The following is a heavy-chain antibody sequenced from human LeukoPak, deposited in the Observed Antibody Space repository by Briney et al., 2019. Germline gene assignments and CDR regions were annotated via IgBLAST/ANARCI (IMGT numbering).Heavy chain of an antibody. CDR1: GFTFSSYS. Sequence: GGSLRLSCAASGFTFSSYSMNWVRQAPGKGLEWVSSISSSSSYIYYADSVKGRFTISRDNAKNSLYLQMNSLRAEGTAVYYCARRGYCSSTSCYDENFDYWGQGTLVTVSS. J-gene: IGHJ4*02. CDR2: ISSSSSYI. CDR3: ARRGYCSSTSCYDENFDY. V-gene: IGHV3-21*01. D-gene: IGHD2-2*01.